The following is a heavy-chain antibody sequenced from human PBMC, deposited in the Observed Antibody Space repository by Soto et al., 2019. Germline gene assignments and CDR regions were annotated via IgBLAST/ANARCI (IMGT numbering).Heavy chain of an antibody. D-gene: IGHD3-3*01. CDR2: INHSGST. CDR3: PRASLASWSQIYYGLEV. J-gene: IGHJ6*01. V-gene: IGHV4-34*01. Sequence: PAETLSPTCAVYGGSVSWYYWTWLRQPPGKALEWIGEINHSGSTDYNPALKSRFTMSVDTSNNHFSLRVTSVTAADTAVYYCPRASLASWSQIYYGLEVWGQG. CDR1: GGSVSWYY.